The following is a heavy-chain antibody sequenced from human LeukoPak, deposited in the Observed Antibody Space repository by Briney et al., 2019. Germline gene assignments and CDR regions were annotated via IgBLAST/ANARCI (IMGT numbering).Heavy chain of an antibody. Sequence: GRSLRLSCAASGFTVSSNYMSWVRQAPGKGLEWVSVIYSGGSTYYADSVKGRFTISRDNSKNTLYLQMNSLRAEDTAVYYCARSPIAARLDFDYWGQGTLVTVSS. CDR2: IYSGGST. CDR3: ARSPIAARLDFDY. D-gene: IGHD6-6*01. V-gene: IGHV3-53*01. J-gene: IGHJ4*02. CDR1: GFTVSSNY.